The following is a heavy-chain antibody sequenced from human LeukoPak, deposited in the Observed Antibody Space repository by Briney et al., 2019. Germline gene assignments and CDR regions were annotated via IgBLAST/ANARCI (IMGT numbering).Heavy chain of an antibody. Sequence: ASVKVSCKASGYTFTGYYMHWVRQAPGQGLEWMGWINPNSGGTNYAQKFQGWVTMTRDTSTSTAYMELSRLRSDGTAVYYCARAFTIFNWFDPWGQGTLVTVSS. D-gene: IGHD3-9*01. CDR3: ARAFTIFNWFDP. CDR2: INPNSGGT. J-gene: IGHJ5*02. V-gene: IGHV1-2*04. CDR1: GYTFTGYY.